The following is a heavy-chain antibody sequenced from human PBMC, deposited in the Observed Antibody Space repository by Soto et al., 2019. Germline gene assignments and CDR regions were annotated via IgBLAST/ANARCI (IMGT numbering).Heavy chain of an antibody. Sequence: GGSLRLSCAASGFTFSGSAMHWVRQASGKGLEWVGRIRSKANSYATAYAASVKGRFTISRDDSKNTAYLQMNSLKTEDTVVYYCAKGSASSRPYYFDYWGQGALVTVSS. J-gene: IGHJ4*02. V-gene: IGHV3-73*01. CDR1: GFTFSGSA. D-gene: IGHD2-2*01. CDR3: AKGSASSRPYYFDY. CDR2: IRSKANSYAT.